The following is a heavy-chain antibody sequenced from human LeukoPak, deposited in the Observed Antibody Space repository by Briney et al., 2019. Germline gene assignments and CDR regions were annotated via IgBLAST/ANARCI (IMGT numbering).Heavy chain of an antibody. V-gene: IGHV1-2*02. Sequence: ASVKVSCKTSGDPFTAYYVHWVRQAPGQGLEWMGWINPKSGDTNYAQNFQGRVTMTRDTSIITAYMELKRLTSDDTAVYYCARVAHETIFGDGWFDPWGQGTLVTVSS. CDR2: INPKSGDT. D-gene: IGHD3-3*01. J-gene: IGHJ5*02. CDR3: ARVAHETIFGDGWFDP. CDR1: GDPFTAYY.